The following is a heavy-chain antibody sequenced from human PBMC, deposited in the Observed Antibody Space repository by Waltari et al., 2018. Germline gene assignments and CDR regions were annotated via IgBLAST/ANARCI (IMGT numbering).Heavy chain of an antibody. Sequence: QVQLQESGPALARPSWTLSLPCSVSGGSLNTFSWHWIRQPAGTGLEWIGRVPPGAKTNYNPHLKSRVTMSVNTSENHFTLKLRSVAAADTAVYYCASDVCQSSWSGFIDGFDSWGRGTVVTVSS. J-gene: IGHJ3*02. V-gene: IGHV4-4*07. D-gene: IGHD3-3*01. CDR2: VPPGAKT. CDR1: GGSLNTFS. CDR3: ASDVCQSSWSGFIDGFDS.